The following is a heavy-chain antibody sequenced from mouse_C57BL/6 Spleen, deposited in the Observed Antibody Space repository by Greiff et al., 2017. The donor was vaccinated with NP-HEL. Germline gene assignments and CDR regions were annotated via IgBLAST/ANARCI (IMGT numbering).Heavy chain of an antibody. V-gene: IGHV1-78*01. CDR3: ANGNAAWFAY. J-gene: IGHJ3*01. Sequence: VKVVESDAELVKPGASVKISCKVSGYTFTDYTIHWMKQRPEQGLEWIGYIYPRDGSTKYNEKFKGKATLTADKSSSTAYIQLNSLTSEDSAVYFCANGNAAWFAYWGQGTLVTVSA. CDR2: IYPRDGST. D-gene: IGHD2-1*01. CDR1: GYTFTDYT.